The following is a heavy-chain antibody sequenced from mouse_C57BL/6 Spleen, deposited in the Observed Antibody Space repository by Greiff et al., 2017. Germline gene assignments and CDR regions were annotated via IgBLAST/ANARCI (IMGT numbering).Heavy chain of an antibody. V-gene: IGHV1-61*01. CDR1: GYTFTSYW. J-gene: IGHJ4*01. CDR3: ARARYDYYAMDY. CDR2: IYPSDSET. Sequence: VKLQQPGAELVRPGSSVKLSCKASGYTFTSYWMDWVKQRPGQGLEWIGNIYPSDSETHYNQKFKDKATLTVDKSSSTAYMQLSSLTSEDSAVYYCARARYDYYAMDYWGQGTSVTVSS.